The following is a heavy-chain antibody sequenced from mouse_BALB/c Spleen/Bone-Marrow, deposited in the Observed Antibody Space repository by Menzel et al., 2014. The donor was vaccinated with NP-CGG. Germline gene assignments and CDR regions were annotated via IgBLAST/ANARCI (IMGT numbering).Heavy chain of an antibody. V-gene: IGHV1S130*01. CDR3: ARSGFDY. Sequence: VQGVEPGSVLVRPGASVKLSCKASGYTFTSTWMHWAKQRHEQGLEWIGVIHPNSANTNYNEKFKGKATLTVDTHTSTAYVDLSSLSSEDSAVYCNARSGFDYWGQGTTLTVSS. CDR2: IHPNSANT. CDR1: GYTFTSTW. D-gene: IGHD4-1*01. J-gene: IGHJ2*01.